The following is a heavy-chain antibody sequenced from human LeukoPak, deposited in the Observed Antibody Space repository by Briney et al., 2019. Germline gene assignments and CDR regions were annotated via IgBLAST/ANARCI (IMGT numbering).Heavy chain of an antibody. CDR2: INWNGGST. J-gene: IGHJ4*02. CDR1: GFTFDDYG. CDR3: ARVGRDFWSGYTDY. V-gene: IGHV3-20*01. Sequence: PGGSLRLSCAASGFTFDDYGMSWVRQAPGKGLEWVSGINWNGGSTGYADSVKGRFTISRDNAKNSLYLQMNSPRAEDTALYHCARVGRDFWSGYTDYWGQGTLVTVSS. D-gene: IGHD3-3*01.